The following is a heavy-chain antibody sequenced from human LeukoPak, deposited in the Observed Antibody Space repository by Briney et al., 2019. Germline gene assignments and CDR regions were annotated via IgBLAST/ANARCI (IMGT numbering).Heavy chain of an antibody. V-gene: IGHV1-46*01. D-gene: IGHD1-7*01. J-gene: IGHJ4*02. CDR3: ARAIAPWNYGDY. CDR1: GYTSTSYY. Sequence: ASVKVSCKASGYTSTSYYMHWVRQAPGQGLEWMGIINPSGGSTSYAQKFQGRVTMTRDTSTSTVYMELSSLRSEDTAVYYCARAIAPWNYGDYWGQGTLVTVSS. CDR2: INPSGGST.